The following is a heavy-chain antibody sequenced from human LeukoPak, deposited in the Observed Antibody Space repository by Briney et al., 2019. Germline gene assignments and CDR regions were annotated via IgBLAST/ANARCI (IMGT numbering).Heavy chain of an antibody. Sequence: QPGGSLRLSCTASGFTFSSYWMNWVRQTPGKGLEWVANIKKDGSEKYYVDSVKGRFTISRDNGKNSLYLQMHSLRAEDTAVYYCARGGAYYDILTGAFDYWGRGTLVTVSS. CDR2: IKKDGSEK. CDR1: GFTFSSYW. V-gene: IGHV3-7*01. CDR3: ARGGAYYDILTGAFDY. J-gene: IGHJ4*02. D-gene: IGHD3-9*01.